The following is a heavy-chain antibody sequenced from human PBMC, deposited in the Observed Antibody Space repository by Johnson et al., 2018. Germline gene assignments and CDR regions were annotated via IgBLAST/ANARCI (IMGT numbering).Heavy chain of an antibody. CDR2: ISGSGGST. CDR3: AKGEMTAVTTDAFDI. J-gene: IGHJ3*02. D-gene: IGHD4-17*01. Sequence: VQLVESGGGLVKPGGSXRLSCAASGFTFSNYAMSWVRQAPGKGLEWVSTISGSGGSTYYADSVKGRFTISRDNSKNTLYLQMNSVRAEDTAVYYCAKGEMTAVTTDAFDIWGQGTMVTVSS. CDR1: GFTFSNYA. V-gene: IGHV3-23*04.